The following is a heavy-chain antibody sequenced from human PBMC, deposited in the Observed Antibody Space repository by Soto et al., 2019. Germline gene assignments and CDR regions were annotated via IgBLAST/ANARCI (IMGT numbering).Heavy chain of an antibody. V-gene: IGHV1-3*01. J-gene: IGHJ6*02. CDR2: INAGNGNT. Sequence: AASVKVSCKASGYTFTSYGIHWVRQAPGQRLEWTGWINAGNGNTKYSEKFQGRVTITRDTSASTAYLELSSLGSEDTAVYYCARDPNDSSAYYHHYYYGMDVWGQGTTVTVSS. D-gene: IGHD3-22*01. CDR3: ARDPNDSSAYYHHYYYGMDV. CDR1: GYTFTSYG.